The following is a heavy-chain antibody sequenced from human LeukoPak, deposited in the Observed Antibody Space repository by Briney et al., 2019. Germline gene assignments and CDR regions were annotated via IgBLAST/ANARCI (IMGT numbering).Heavy chain of an antibody. V-gene: IGHV3-74*01. J-gene: IGHJ4*02. CDR2: IDRDGRRI. CDR3: VRGNDYGGPHY. D-gene: IGHD4-23*01. Sequence: GGSLRLSCAVSGFTFSSYWMHWVRQAPGKGLVWVSRIDRDGRRINYADSVKGRFTISRDNGKNTLFLQMNSLRAEDAAVYYCVRGNDYGGPHYWGQGTLVTVSS. CDR1: GFTFSSYW.